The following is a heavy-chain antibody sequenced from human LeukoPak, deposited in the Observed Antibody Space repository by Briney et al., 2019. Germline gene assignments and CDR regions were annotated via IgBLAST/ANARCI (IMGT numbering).Heavy chain of an antibody. V-gene: IGHV1-18*01. CDR2: ISGYNGNT. CDR1: GYTFTRYG. D-gene: IGHD3-22*01. CDR3: VRDLYYDTGDLDY. J-gene: IGHJ4*02. Sequence: ASVKVSCKASGYTFTRYGFSWVRQAPGQGLEWMGWISGYNGNTNYAQKLQGRVTMTTDTSTSTAYMELRSLRSDDTAVYYCVRDLYYDTGDLDYWGQGTLVTVSS.